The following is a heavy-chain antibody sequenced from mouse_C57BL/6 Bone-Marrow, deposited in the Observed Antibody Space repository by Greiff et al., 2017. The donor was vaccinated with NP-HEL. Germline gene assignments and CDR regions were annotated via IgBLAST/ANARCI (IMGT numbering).Heavy chain of an antibody. D-gene: IGHD4-1*01. CDR2: IDPSDSYT. CDR3: AREGNWDEDWYFDV. J-gene: IGHJ1*03. Sequence: QVQLQQPGAELVMPGASVKLSCKASGYTFTSYWMHWVKQRPGQGLEWIGEIDPSDSYTNYNQKFKGKSTLTVDKSSSTAYMQLSSLTSEDSAVYYCAREGNWDEDWYFDVWGTGTTVTGSS. CDR1: GYTFTSYW. V-gene: IGHV1-69*01.